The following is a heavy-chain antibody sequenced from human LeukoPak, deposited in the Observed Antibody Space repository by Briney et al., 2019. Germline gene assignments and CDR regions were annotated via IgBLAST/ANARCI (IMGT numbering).Heavy chain of an antibody. Sequence: ASVKVSCKASGYTFTGYYMHWVRQAPGQGLEWMGRINPNSGGTNYAQKFQGRVTMTRDTSISTAYMELSRLRSDDTAVYYCARALASWGIQLWLSDYWGQGTLVTVSS. CDR3: ARALASWGIQLWLSDY. CDR1: GYTFTGYY. J-gene: IGHJ4*02. D-gene: IGHD5-18*01. CDR2: INPNSGGT. V-gene: IGHV1-2*06.